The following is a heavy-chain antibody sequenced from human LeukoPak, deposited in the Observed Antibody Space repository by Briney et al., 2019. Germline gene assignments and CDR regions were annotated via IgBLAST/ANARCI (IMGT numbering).Heavy chain of an antibody. D-gene: IGHD3-10*01. CDR2: MKQSGTP. CDR1: GGFFSAFH. J-gene: IGHJ4*02. V-gene: IGHV4-34*01. CDR3: ASRPFLYGFRTYFDN. Sequence: SETLSLTCAVYGGFFSAFHWNWIRQSPAKGLEWLGEMKQSGTPRYNPSLQSRVTISVDKSKNQFSLNVRSVTAADTAVYYCASRPFLYGFRTYFDNWAQGTLVTVSS.